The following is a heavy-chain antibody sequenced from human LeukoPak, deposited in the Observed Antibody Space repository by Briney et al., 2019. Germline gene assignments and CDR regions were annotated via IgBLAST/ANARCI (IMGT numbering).Heavy chain of an antibody. V-gene: IGHV4-30-4*01. Sequence: SETLSLTCTVSGGSISSGDYYWSWIRQPPGKGLEWIGYIYYSGSTYYNPSLKSRVTISVDTSKNQFSLKLSSVTAADMAVYYCARVRGALYRGYFQHWGQGTLVTVSS. J-gene: IGHJ1*01. CDR1: GGSISSGDYY. D-gene: IGHD3-16*01. CDR2: IYYSGST. CDR3: ARVRGALYRGYFQH.